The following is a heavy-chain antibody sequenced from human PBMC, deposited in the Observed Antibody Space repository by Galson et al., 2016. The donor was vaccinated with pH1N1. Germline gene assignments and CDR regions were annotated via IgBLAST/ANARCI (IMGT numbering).Heavy chain of an antibody. CDR3: ARFNDGA. CDR1: GYSFSNYW. Sequence: QSGAEVKKPGESLRISCKGSGYSFSNYWIGWVRQMPGKGLEWMGIIYPGDSETKYSPSFQGQVTFSADKSSSTAYLQMNSLRAEDTAVYYCARFNDGAWGQGTLVSVSS. D-gene: IGHD5-24*01. CDR2: IYPGDSET. J-gene: IGHJ4*02. V-gene: IGHV5-51*01.